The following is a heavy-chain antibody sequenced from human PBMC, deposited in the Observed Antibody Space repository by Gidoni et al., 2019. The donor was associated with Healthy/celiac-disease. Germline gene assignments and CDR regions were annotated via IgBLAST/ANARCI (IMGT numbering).Heavy chain of an antibody. CDR1: GFPFSSYD. V-gene: IGHV3-13*04. Sequence: EVQLVESGGGLVQPGGSLRLSCAASGFPFSSYDMPWVRQATGKGLEWVSAIGTAGDTYYPGSVKGRFTISRENAKNSLYLQMNSLRAGDTAVYYCARGGRGPEYGFLEPDHTFDPWGQGTLVTVSS. D-gene: IGHD3-3*01. CDR3: ARGGRGPEYGFLEPDHTFDP. J-gene: IGHJ5*02. CDR2: IGTAGDT.